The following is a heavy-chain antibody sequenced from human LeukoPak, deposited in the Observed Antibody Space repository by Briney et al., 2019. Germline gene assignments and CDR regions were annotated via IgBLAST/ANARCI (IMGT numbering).Heavy chain of an antibody. Sequence: GGSLRLSCAASGFTFSSYGMSWVRQAPGKGLEWVSAISGSGDDTYYADSAKGRFTISRDNSKNTLYMQMNSLRAEDTAVYYCAKDLSPAAAWGQGTLVTVSS. J-gene: IGHJ5*02. D-gene: IGHD6-25*01. CDR3: AKDLSPAAA. V-gene: IGHV3-23*01. CDR1: GFTFSSYG. CDR2: ISGSGDDT.